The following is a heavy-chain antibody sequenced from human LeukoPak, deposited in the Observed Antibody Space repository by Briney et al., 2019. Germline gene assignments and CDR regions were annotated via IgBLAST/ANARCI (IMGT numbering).Heavy chain of an antibody. CDR3: VGTRTCSGTNCRRQD. J-gene: IGHJ4*02. CDR2: IYTSGST. CDR1: GGSISSGSYY. D-gene: IGHD2-2*01. V-gene: IGHV4-61*02. Sequence: PSETLSLTCTVSGGSISSGSYYWSWIRQPAGKGLEWIGRIYTSGSTNYNPSLKSRVTISVDTSKNQFSLKLSSVTAADTAVYYCVGTRTCSGTNCRRQDWGQGTLVTVSS.